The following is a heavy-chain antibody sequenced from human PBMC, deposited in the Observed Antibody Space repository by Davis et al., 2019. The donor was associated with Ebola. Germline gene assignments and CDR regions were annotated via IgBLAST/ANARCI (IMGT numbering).Heavy chain of an antibody. V-gene: IGHV3-30-3*01. Sequence: GGSLRLSCAASGFTFSSYAMHWVRQAPGKGLEWVAVISYDGSNKYYADSVKGRFTISRDNAKNSLYLQMNSLRAEDTAVYYCARVSGPSHFDYWGQGTLVTVSS. D-gene: IGHD1-14*01. CDR3: ARVSGPSHFDY. CDR1: GFTFSSYA. J-gene: IGHJ4*02. CDR2: ISYDGSNK.